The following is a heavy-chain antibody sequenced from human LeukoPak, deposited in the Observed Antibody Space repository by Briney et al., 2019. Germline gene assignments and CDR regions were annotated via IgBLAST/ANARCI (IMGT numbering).Heavy chain of an antibody. J-gene: IGHJ4*02. Sequence: RTGGSLRLSCAASGFTFSSYAMHWVRQAPGKGLEWVAVISYDGNYADSVKGRFTISRDSSKNTLYLQMNSLRAEDTAVHYCARDVGATSTTVGSYWGQGTLVTVSS. CDR1: GFTFSSYA. CDR2: ISYDG. D-gene: IGHD4-23*01. V-gene: IGHV3-30*04. CDR3: ARDVGATSTTVGSY.